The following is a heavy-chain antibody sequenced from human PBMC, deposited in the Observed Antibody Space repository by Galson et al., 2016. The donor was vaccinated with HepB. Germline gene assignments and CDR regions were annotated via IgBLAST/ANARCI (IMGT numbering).Heavy chain of an antibody. CDR3: ALYYYDSSGFVDYFQH. Sequence: SLRLSCATYGFTFGSDWMSWVRQAPGKGLEWVANIKPDGSERYYVDSLKGRFTISRDNAKNSLYLQLNNLRAEDTAVYYCALYYYDSSGFVDYFQHWGQGTRVTVSS. V-gene: IGHV3-7*03. J-gene: IGHJ1*01. CDR2: IKPDGSER. CDR1: GFTFGSDW. D-gene: IGHD3-22*01.